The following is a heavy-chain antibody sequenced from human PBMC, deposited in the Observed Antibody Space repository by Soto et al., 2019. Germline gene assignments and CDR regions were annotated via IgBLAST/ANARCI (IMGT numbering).Heavy chain of an antibody. CDR2: IYYSGST. D-gene: IGHD3-10*01. CDR1: GGSISSSSYY. CDR3: AGRSSYCGSGSSQSYYYYGMDV. Sequence: SETLSLTCTVSGGSISSSSYYWGWIRQPPGKGLEWIGSIYYSGSTYYNPSLKSRVTISVDTSKNQFSLKLSSVTAADTAVYYCAGRSSYCGSGSSQSYYYYGMDVWGQGTTVTVSS. V-gene: IGHV4-39*01. J-gene: IGHJ6*02.